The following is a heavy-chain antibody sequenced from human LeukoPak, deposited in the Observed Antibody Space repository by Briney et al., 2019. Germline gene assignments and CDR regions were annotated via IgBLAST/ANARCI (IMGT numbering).Heavy chain of an antibody. CDR2: ITGDAYTT. CDR1: GFTFSTYA. J-gene: IGHJ6*02. Sequence: PGGSLRLSCAASGFTFSTYAMSWVGQAPGKGLEWVSAITGDAYTTYYADSVKGRFTISRDNSKNTLYLQMNNLRAEHPAVYYCAKRSGAGRCMDVWGQGTTVTVSS. V-gene: IGHV3-23*01. CDR3: AKRSGAGRCMDV. D-gene: IGHD3-10*01.